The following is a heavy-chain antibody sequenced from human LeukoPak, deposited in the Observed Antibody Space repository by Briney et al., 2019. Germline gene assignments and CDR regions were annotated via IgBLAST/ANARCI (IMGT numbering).Heavy chain of an antibody. CDR1: GVSINNYY. J-gene: IGHJ4*02. V-gene: IGHV4-4*07. CDR3: ARPRSSSWYSPDY. D-gene: IGHD6-13*01. Sequence: SETLSLTCTVSGVSINNYYWSWIRQPAGKGLEWIGRSQTSGTTNYNSSLKSRVTMSIDTSKNQFSLNLTSVTAADTAMYYCARPRSSSWYSPDYWGQGTLVTVSS. CDR2: SQTSGTT.